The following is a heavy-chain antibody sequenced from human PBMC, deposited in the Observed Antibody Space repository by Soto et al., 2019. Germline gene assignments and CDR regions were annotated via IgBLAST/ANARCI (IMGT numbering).Heavy chain of an antibody. CDR3: ARDSPAAGGLNTNWFDP. J-gene: IGHJ5*02. CDR1: GGSISSGGYY. D-gene: IGHD3-10*01. Sequence: SETLSLTCTVSGGSISSGGYYWSWIRQHPGKGLEWIGYIYYSGSTNYNPSLKSRVTISVDTSKNQFSLKLSSVTAADTAVYYCARDSPAAGGLNTNWFDPWGQGTLVTVSS. V-gene: IGHV4-61*08. CDR2: IYYSGST.